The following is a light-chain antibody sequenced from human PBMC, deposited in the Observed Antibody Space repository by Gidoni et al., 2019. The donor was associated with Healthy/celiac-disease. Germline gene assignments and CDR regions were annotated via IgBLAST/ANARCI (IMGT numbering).Light chain of an antibody. J-gene: IGLJ3*02. V-gene: IGLV3-21*02. CDR2: DDN. CDR1: NIGSKS. Sequence: SHALTQPPSASVATGQTARITCRGNNIGSKSKHWYQQNPVQAPVLVVYDDNDRPSGIPERFSGSSSVNTDTLTICRVEAGDEADSYCQVWYSSCDHWVFCGGTKLTVL. CDR3: QVWYSSCDHWV.